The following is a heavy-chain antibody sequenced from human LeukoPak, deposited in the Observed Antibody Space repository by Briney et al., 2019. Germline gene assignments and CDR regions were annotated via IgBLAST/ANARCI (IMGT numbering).Heavy chain of an antibody. V-gene: IGHV3-21*01. CDR2: ISSSSSYI. Sequence: GGSLGLSCAASGFTFSSYSMNWVRQAPGKGLEWVSSISSSSSYIYYADSVKGRFTISRDNAKNSLYLQMNSLRAEDTAVYYCATDSSWYNWFDPWGQGTLVTVSS. D-gene: IGHD6-13*01. J-gene: IGHJ5*02. CDR1: GFTFSSYS. CDR3: ATDSSWYNWFDP.